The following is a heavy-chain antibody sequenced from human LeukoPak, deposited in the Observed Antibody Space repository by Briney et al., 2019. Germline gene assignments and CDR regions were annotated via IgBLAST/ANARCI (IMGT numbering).Heavy chain of an antibody. J-gene: IGHJ5*02. V-gene: IGHV3-74*01. CDR3: ARTLGVPSAFDP. CDR2: VNSDGTST. D-gene: IGHD2-2*01. Sequence: GGSLRLSCAASGFTFRSFWTHWVRQAPGKGLLWVSRVNSDGTSTTYADSVKGRFTISRDNAENTVYLQMNSLRAEDTALYYCARTLGVPSAFDPWGQGTLVTVSS. CDR1: GFTFRSFW.